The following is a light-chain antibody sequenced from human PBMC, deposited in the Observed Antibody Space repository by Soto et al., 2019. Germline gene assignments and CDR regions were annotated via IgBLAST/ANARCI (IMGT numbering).Light chain of an antibody. Sequence: DIQLTQSPSFLSASVGDRVTITCRASQGISSYLAWYQQKPGKAPKLLIYAASTLQSGVPSRFSGSGSGTEFTLTNSSLQPEDFATYYCQQLNSYPRFPFGPGTKVDIK. CDR2: AAS. CDR3: QQLNSYPRFP. CDR1: QGISSY. J-gene: IGKJ3*01. V-gene: IGKV1-9*01.